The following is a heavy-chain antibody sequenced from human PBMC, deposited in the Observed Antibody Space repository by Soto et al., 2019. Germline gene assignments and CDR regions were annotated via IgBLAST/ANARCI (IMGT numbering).Heavy chain of an antibody. V-gene: IGHV3-23*01. Sequence: PGGSLRLSCAASGFTFTNNAMAWVRQAPGKGLEWVLTINENGGNTHYADSVKGRFTISRDNPKNAVYLQMNSLRGDDTAVYYCAKDVGLQHFDYWGQGTLVTVSS. CDR1: GFTFTNNA. CDR3: AKDVGLQHFDY. CDR2: INENGGNT. J-gene: IGHJ4*02. D-gene: IGHD1-26*01.